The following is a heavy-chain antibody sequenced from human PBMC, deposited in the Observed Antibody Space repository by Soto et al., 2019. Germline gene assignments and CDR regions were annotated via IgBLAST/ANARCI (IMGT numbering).Heavy chain of an antibody. CDR2: IIPIFGTA. Sequence: ASVKVSCKASGYTFTSYDINWVRQATGQGLEWMGGIIPIFGTANYAQKFQGRVTITADESTSTAYMELSSLRSEDTAVYYCARSDITMSRPGAFDIWGQGTMVTVSS. J-gene: IGHJ3*02. CDR3: ARSDITMSRPGAFDI. CDR1: GYTFTSYD. V-gene: IGHV1-69*13. D-gene: IGHD3-10*02.